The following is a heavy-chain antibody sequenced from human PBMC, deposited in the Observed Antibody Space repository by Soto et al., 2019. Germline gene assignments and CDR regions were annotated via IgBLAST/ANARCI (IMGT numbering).Heavy chain of an antibody. CDR1: GFTFSGSA. V-gene: IGHV3-73*02. J-gene: IGHJ4*02. Sequence: EVQLVESGGGLVQPGGSLKLSCAASGFTFSGSAMHWVRQASGKGLEWVGGIRSKANSYATAYAASVKGRFTISRDDSKNTAYLQMNSLKTEDTAVYYCTKLYGDYVNWGQGTLVTVSS. CDR2: IRSKANSYAT. D-gene: IGHD4-17*01. CDR3: TKLYGDYVN.